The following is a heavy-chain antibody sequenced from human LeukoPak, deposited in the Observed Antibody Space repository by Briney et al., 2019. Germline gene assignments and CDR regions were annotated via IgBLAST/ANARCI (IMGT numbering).Heavy chain of an antibody. J-gene: IGHJ4*02. V-gene: IGHV3-21*01. Sequence: GGSLRLSCAASGFTFSSYSMNWVRQAPGKGLEWVSSISSSSSYIYYADSVKGRFTISRDNAKNTLYLQMNSLRAEDTAVYYCARDKWGDYTCDYWGQGTLVTVSS. CDR2: ISSSSSYI. D-gene: IGHD4-17*01. CDR1: GFTFSSYS. CDR3: ARDKWGDYTCDY.